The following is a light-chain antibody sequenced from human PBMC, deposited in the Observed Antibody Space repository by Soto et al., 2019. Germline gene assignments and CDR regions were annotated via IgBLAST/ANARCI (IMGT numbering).Light chain of an antibody. CDR2: DAS. CDR3: QYRGIWPPGAT. J-gene: IGKJ4*01. CDR1: QSINNY. Sequence: EIVLTQSPVTLSLSPGERATLSCRASQSINNYLAWYQQKPGQPPRLLIYDASNRDTAIPVRFSGSGSGTDFTLTISSLEPEDSEVYYCQYRGIWPPGATFGGGTKVEIK. V-gene: IGKV3-11*01.